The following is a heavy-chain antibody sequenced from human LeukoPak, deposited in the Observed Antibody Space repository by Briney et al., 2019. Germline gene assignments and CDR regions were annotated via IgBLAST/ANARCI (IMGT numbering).Heavy chain of an antibody. Sequence: GGSLRLSCAASGFTVSSNYMSWVRQAPGKGLEWVSVIYSGGSTYYADSVKGRFTISRDNSKNTLYLQMNSLRAEDTAVYYCAREAHGSYYVGDAFDIWGQGTMVTVSS. D-gene: IGHD1-26*01. CDR2: IYSGGST. V-gene: IGHV3-66*01. J-gene: IGHJ3*02. CDR1: GFTVSSNY. CDR3: AREAHGSYYVGDAFDI.